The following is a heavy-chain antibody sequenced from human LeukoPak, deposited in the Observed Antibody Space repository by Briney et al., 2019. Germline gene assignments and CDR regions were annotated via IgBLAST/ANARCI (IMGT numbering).Heavy chain of an antibody. CDR2: IRSDGSNK. Sequence: PGRSLRLSCAASGFPFSSYGMHWVRQAPGKGLEWVAFIRSDGSNKYYADSVKGRFTISRDNSKLYLQMNSLRAEDTAVYYCTKKGYSNGWRDSYYFDCWGQGTLVTVSS. CDR1: GFPFSSYG. J-gene: IGHJ4*02. CDR3: TKKGYSNGWRDSYYFDC. D-gene: IGHD6-19*01. V-gene: IGHV3-30*02.